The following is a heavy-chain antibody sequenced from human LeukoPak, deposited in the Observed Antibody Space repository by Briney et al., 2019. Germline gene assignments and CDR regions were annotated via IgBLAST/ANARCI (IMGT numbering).Heavy chain of an antibody. Sequence: PSETLSLTCAVYGGSFSGYYWNWIRQPPGKGLEWIGYIYYSGSTNYNPSLKSRVTISVDTSKNQFSLRLSSVTAADTAVYYCAREAYCGGDCYSGFDYWGQGTLVTVSS. CDR3: AREAYCGGDCYSGFDY. CDR2: IYYSGST. V-gene: IGHV4-59*01. CDR1: GGSFSGYY. D-gene: IGHD2-21*02. J-gene: IGHJ4*02.